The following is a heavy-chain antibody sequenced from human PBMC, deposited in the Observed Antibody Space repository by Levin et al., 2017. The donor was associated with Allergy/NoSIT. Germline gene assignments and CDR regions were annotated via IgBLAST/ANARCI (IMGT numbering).Heavy chain of an antibody. CDR2: IYYSGST. Sequence: SETLSLTCTVSGGSVSSGSYYWSWIRQPPGKGLEWIGYIYYSGSTNYNPSLKSRVTISVDTSKNQFSLKLSSVTAADTAVYYCARVVVVVAATSHFDYWGQGTLVTVSS. D-gene: IGHD2-15*01. V-gene: IGHV4-61*01. CDR1: GGSVSSGSYY. J-gene: IGHJ4*02. CDR3: ARVVVVVAATSHFDY.